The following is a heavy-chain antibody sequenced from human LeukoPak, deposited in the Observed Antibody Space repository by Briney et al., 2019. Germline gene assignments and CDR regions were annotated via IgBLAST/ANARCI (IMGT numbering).Heavy chain of an antibody. V-gene: IGHV4-39*01. D-gene: IGHD1-26*01. CDR3: ARRDGGSYYWFDY. CDR2: IYYSGST. J-gene: IGHJ4*02. Sequence: ETLSLTCTVSGGSISSSSYYWGWIRQPPGKGLEWIGSIYYSGSTYYDPSLKSRVTISVDTSKNQFSLKLSSVTAADTAVYYCARRDGGSYYWFDYWGQGTLVTVSS. CDR1: GGSISSSSYY.